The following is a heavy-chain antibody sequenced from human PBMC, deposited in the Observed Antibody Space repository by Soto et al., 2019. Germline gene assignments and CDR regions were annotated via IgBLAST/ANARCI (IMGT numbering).Heavy chain of an antibody. V-gene: IGHV1-69*13. J-gene: IGHJ5*02. CDR3: ARGEGPYNYSSSWWWAPTQPRTNWFDP. D-gene: IGHD6-13*01. Sequence: GASVKVSCKASGGTFSSYAISWVRQAPGQGLEWMGGIIPIFGTANYAQKFQGRVTITADESTSTAYMELSSLRSEDTAVYYCARGEGPYNYSSSWWWAPTQPRTNWFDPWGQGTLVTVSS. CDR2: IIPIFGTA. CDR1: GGTFSSYA.